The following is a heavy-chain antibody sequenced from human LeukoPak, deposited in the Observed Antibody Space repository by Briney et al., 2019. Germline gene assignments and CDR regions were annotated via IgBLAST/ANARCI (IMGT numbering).Heavy chain of an antibody. Sequence: ASVKVSCKASGGTFSSYAISWVRQAPGPGLEWMGGIIPIFGTANYAQKFQGRVTITADESTSTAYMELSSLRSEDTAVYYCARGCSGGSCYYYYYMDVWGKGTTVTISS. CDR2: IIPIFGTA. CDR3: ARGCSGGSCYYYYYMDV. CDR1: GGTFSSYA. D-gene: IGHD2-15*01. V-gene: IGHV1-69*01. J-gene: IGHJ6*03.